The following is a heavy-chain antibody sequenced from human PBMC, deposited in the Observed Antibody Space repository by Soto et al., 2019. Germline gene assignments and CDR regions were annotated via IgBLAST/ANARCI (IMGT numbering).Heavy chain of an antibody. CDR1: GGTFSSYA. Sequence: SVKASCKASGGTFSSYALRWVRQAHGQGLEGMGVIIPIFGTANYAQKFQGRVTITADESTSTAYMELGSLRSEDTAVYYCATAAGTGTTVDYYYGMDVWGQGTTVTVSS. CDR3: ATAAGTGTTVDYYYGMDV. D-gene: IGHD1-7*01. V-gene: IGHV1-69*13. J-gene: IGHJ6*02. CDR2: IIPIFGTA.